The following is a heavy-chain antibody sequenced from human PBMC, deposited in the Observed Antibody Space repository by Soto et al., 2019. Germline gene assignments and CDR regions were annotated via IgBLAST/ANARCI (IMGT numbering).Heavy chain of an antibody. CDR2: ISAGAAGT. V-gene: IGHV3-23*01. CDR1: GFTFRSYA. D-gene: IGHD6-13*01. CDR3: ARVLNSWPNCDY. Sequence: EVPLLESGGGLVQPGGSLRLSCVASGFTFRSYAMTWVRQAPGKGLEWVSGISAGAAGTYYADSVKGRFTISRDNSKNTVYLQINSLRADDTAVYYCARVLNSWPNCDYWGQGTLLTVS. J-gene: IGHJ4*02.